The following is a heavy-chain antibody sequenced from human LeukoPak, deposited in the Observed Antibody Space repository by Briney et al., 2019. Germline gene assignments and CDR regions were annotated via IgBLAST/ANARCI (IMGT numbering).Heavy chain of an antibody. CDR3: AKDGGTHFDH. CDR2: ISSSGTTI. D-gene: IGHD1-26*01. V-gene: IGHV3-48*01. Sequence: PGGSLRLSCAASGFTFSSYSMNWVRQAPGKGLEWVSYISSSGTTISYAQSVKGRFTITRDNAQNSLTPHMNTLRADDTAVYYCAKDGGTHFDHWGQGTLVTVSS. CDR1: GFTFSSYS. J-gene: IGHJ4*02.